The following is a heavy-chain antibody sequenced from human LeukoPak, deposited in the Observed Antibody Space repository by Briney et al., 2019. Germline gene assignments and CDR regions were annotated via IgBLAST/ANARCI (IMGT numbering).Heavy chain of an antibody. V-gene: IGHV1-69*04. CDR2: IIPILDIA. CDR1: GGTFSNYA. CDR3: ARAPIQRFSSSWGNDY. Sequence: GASVKVSCKASGGTFSNYAISWVRQAPGQGLEWMGRIIPILDIANYAQKFQGRVTITADKSTSTAYMELSSLRSEDTAVYYCARAPIQRFSSSWGNDYWGQGTLVTVSS. J-gene: IGHJ4*02. D-gene: IGHD6-13*01.